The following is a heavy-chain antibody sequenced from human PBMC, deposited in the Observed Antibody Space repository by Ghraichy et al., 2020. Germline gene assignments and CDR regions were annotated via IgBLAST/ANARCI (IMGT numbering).Heavy chain of an antibody. D-gene: IGHD2-2*01. CDR3: ARDQQGGYCSSTSCPYNWFDP. CDR2: IYTSGST. Sequence: ETLSLTCTVSGGSISSYYWSWIRQPAGKGLEWIGRIYTSGSTNYNPSLKSRVTMSVDTSKNQFSLKLSSVTAADTAVYYCARDQQGGYCSSTSCPYNWFDPWGQGTLVTVSS. CDR1: GGSISSYY. J-gene: IGHJ5*02. V-gene: IGHV4-4*07.